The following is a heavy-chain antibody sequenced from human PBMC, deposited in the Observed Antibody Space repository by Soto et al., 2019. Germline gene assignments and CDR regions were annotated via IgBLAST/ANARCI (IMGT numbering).Heavy chain of an antibody. J-gene: IGHJ6*02. Sequence: PSETLSLTCTVSGGSISTSRGYYWTWMRQRPGKGLEWIGYIDYSGSTHYNPSLQSRLTISVDTSKNQFSLRLTSVTAADTAVYYCVRAGGMDVWGQGTTVTVSS. CDR3: VRAGGMDV. CDR2: IDYSGST. V-gene: IGHV4-31*03. CDR1: GGSISTSRGYY.